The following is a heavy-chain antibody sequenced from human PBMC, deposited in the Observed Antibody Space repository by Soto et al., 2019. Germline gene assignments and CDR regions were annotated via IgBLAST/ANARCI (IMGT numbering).Heavy chain of an antibody. D-gene: IGHD3-22*01. Sequence: EVQLVETGGGLIQPGGSLRLSCAASGFTVSSNYMSWVRQAPGKGLEWVSVIYSGGSTYYADSVKGRFTISRDNSKNTLYLQMNSLRAEDTAVYYCARVTYYDSSGGYFDYWGQGTLVTVSS. CDR3: ARVTYYDSSGGYFDY. CDR2: IYSGGST. J-gene: IGHJ4*02. V-gene: IGHV3-53*02. CDR1: GFTVSSNY.